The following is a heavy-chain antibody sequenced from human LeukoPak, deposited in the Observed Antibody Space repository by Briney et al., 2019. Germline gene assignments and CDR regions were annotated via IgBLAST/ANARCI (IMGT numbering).Heavy chain of an antibody. Sequence: SVKVSCKASGGTFSSYAISWVRQAPGQGLEWMGGIIPIFGTANYAQKFQGRVTITTDESTSTAYMELSSLRSEDTAVYYCARGGITIFGAAPPEYKNNWFDPWGQGTLVTVSS. J-gene: IGHJ5*02. CDR1: GGTFSSYA. D-gene: IGHD3-3*01. CDR3: ARGGITIFGAAPPEYKNNWFDP. V-gene: IGHV1-69*05. CDR2: IIPIFGTA.